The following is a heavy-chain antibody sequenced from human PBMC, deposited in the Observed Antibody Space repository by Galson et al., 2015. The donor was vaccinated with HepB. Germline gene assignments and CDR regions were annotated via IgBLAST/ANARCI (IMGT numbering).Heavy chain of an antibody. CDR2: INPYNGNT. CDR3: ARGPWFGELTGILVLQH. Sequence: SVKVSCKASGYTFTSYGISYVRQAPGQGLEWVGWINPYNGNTNYAQTFQGRVTMTTDTSTSTAYMELKSLRSDDTAVYYCARGPWFGELTGILVLQHWGQGTRVTVSS. D-gene: IGHD3-10*01. V-gene: IGHV1-18*04. J-gene: IGHJ1*01. CDR1: GYTFTSYG.